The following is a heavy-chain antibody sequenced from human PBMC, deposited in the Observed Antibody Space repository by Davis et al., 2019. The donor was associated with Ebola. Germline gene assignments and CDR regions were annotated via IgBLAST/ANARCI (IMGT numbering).Heavy chain of an antibody. J-gene: IGHJ4*02. Sequence: GESLKISCAVSGFTFSRYWMSWVRQAPGKGLEWVANVKQDGSEKYYVDSVKGRFTISRDNAKNSLYLQMNSLRAEDTAVYYCAKSTMIVGDWDFDYWGQGTLVTVSS. CDR2: VKQDGSEK. V-gene: IGHV3-7*03. CDR3: AKSTMIVGDWDFDY. D-gene: IGHD3-22*01. CDR1: GFTFSRYW.